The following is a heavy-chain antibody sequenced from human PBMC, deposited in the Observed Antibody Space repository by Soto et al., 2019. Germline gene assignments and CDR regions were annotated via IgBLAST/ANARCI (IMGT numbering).Heavy chain of an antibody. Sequence: SVKVSCKASGGTFSSDAVSWVRQAPGQGLEWMGGLIPILGTTHYAQKFQGGVTITADESTNTAYMELSSLRSDDTAVYYCARASGYVSGWYHDYWGQGTRGTVSS. V-gene: IGHV1-69*13. CDR1: GGTFSSDA. J-gene: IGHJ4*02. CDR3: ARASGYVSGWYHDY. D-gene: IGHD6-19*01. CDR2: LIPILGTT.